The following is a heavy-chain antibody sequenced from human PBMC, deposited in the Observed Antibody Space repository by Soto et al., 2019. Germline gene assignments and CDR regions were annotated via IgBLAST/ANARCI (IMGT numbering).Heavy chain of an antibody. Sequence: QLQLQESGPGLVKPSETLSLTCTVSGGSISSSSYYWGWIRQPPGKGLEWIGSIYYSGSTYYNPYLKSRVTISVDTSKNQFSLKLSSVTAADTAVDYCFCYGDAFDIWGQGTMVTVSS. CDR2: IYYSGST. J-gene: IGHJ3*02. D-gene: IGHD3-16*01. CDR1: GGSISSSSYY. CDR3: FCYGDAFDI. V-gene: IGHV4-39*01.